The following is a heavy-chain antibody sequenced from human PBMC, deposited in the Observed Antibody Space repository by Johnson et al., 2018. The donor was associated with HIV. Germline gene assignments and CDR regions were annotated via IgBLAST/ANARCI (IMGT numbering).Heavy chain of an antibody. CDR2: INWNGAIT. V-gene: IGHV3-20*04. J-gene: IGHJ3*01. Sequence: MQLVESGGGVVRPGGSLRLSCAASGFTFHDYAISWVRKAPGKGLEWVSGINWNGAITGYAGSVKGRFIISRDNAKNSLYLQMNTLRAEDTALYYCARDKSGSYRGAFDEGGQGTMVTVSS. D-gene: IGHD1-26*01. CDR3: ARDKSGSYRGAFDE. CDR1: GFTFHDYA.